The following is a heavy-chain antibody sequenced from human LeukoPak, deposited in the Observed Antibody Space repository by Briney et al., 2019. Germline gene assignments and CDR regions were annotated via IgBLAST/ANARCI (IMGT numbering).Heavy chain of an antibody. Sequence: SETLSLTCTVSGGSISSSNWWSWVRQPPGKGLEWIGEIYHSGSTNYNPSLKSRVTISVDKSKNQFSLKLSSVTAADTAVYYCASVPLTPSIGATGTTGWFDPWGQGTLVTVSS. D-gene: IGHD1-1*01. CDR2: IYHSGST. J-gene: IGHJ5*02. CDR1: GGSISSSNW. CDR3: ASVPLTPSIGATGTTGWFDP. V-gene: IGHV4-4*02.